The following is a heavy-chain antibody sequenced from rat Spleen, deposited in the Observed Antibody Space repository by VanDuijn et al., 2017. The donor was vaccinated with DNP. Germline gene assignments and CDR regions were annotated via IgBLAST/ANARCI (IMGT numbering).Heavy chain of an antibody. V-gene: IGHV5-25*01. CDR2: IGSAAYAP. D-gene: IGHD1-12*02. CDR3: ARPDG. Sequence: EVQLVESGGGLVQPGRSMKLSCVASGFTFSAYYLAWVRQAPAKGLEWVAYIGSAAYAPYYGDSVKGRFTISRDNAKSTLYLQMDILRSEDTATYYCARPDGWGQGVMVTVSS. J-gene: IGHJ2*01. CDR1: GFTFSAYY.